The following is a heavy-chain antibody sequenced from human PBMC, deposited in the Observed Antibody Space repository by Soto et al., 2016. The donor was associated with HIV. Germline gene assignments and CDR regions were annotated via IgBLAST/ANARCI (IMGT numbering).Heavy chain of an antibody. V-gene: IGHV4-39*01. CDR1: GGSISSSSYY. CDR2: IYYSGST. J-gene: IGHJ3*02. Sequence: QLQLQESGPGLVKPSETLSLTCSVSGGSISSSSYYWGWIRQPPGKGLECIGTIYYSGSTYYNPSLKSRVTISVDTSKNQFSLKLSSVTAADTAVYYCARHYHLSSGWTXALLFDIWAKGQWSSSLQ. CDR3: ARHYHLSSGWTXALLFDI. D-gene: IGHD6-19*01.